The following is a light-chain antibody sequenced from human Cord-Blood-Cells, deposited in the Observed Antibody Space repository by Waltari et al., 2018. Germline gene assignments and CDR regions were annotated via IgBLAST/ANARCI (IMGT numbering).Light chain of an antibody. Sequence: DIQMTQSPSSLSASVGDRVTITCQASQDISNYLNWYQQKPGKAPKLLIYDASNLETGAPSRFSGRGSGTDITFTISRLRPEDIATYDGEQYDNLPVTFGPGTKGHI. CDR2: DAS. CDR3: EQYDNLPVT. J-gene: IGKJ3*01. V-gene: IGKV1-33*01. CDR1: QDISNY.